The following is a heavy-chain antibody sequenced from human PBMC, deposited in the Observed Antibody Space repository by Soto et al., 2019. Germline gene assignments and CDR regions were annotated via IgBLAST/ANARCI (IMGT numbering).Heavy chain of an antibody. CDR2: IYYSGST. V-gene: IGHV4-61*01. CDR1: GGSVSSGSYY. J-gene: IGHJ4*02. D-gene: IGHD3-10*01. Sequence: SETLSLTCTVSGGSVSSGSYYWSWIRQPPGKGLEWIGYIYYSGSTNYNPSLKSRVTISVDTSKNQFSLKLSSVTAADTAVYYCARDYASGSGPEYWGQGTLVTVSS. CDR3: ARDYASGSGPEY.